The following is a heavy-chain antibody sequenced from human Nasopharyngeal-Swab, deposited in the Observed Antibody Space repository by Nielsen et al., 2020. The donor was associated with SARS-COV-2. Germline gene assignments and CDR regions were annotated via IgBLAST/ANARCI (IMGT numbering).Heavy chain of an antibody. V-gene: IGHV4-4*07. D-gene: IGHD3-10*01. CDR2: IYTSGST. CDR1: GGSISSYY. J-gene: IGHJ4*02. Sequence: SETLSLTCTVSGGSISSYYWSWIRQPAGKGLEWIGRIYTSGSTNYNPSLKSRVTMSVDTSKNQFSLKLSSVTAADTAVYYCARMYYYGSGSYRFDYWGQGTLVTVSS. CDR3: ARMYYYGSGSYRFDY.